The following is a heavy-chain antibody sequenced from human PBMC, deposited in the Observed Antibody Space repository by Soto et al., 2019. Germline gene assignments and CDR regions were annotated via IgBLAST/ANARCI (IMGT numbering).Heavy chain of an antibody. CDR1: GFTFSSYG. Sequence: GGSLRLSCAASGFTFSSYGMHWVRQAPGKGLEWVAVIWYDGSNKYYADSVKGRFTISRDNSKNTLYLQMNSLRAEDTAVYYCANSFEYSSSSVRIYYGMDVWGQGTTVTVSS. V-gene: IGHV3-33*06. J-gene: IGHJ6*02. CDR2: IWYDGSNK. D-gene: IGHD6-6*01. CDR3: ANSFEYSSSSVRIYYGMDV.